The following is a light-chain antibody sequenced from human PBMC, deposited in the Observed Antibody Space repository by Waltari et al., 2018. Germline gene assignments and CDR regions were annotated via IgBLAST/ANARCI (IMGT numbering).Light chain of an antibody. V-gene: IGLV2-23*02. CDR2: EVS. CDR3: CSYAGSSTWV. J-gene: IGLJ3*02. Sequence: QSALTQPAAVSGSPGQSITISCTGTSSDIGGYNLVSWYLQYPGKAPKLIIYEVSRLPSGISPLVSGSKSGNTASLTISGLQADDEADYYCCSYAGSSTWVFGGGTKLTVL. CDR1: SSDIGGYNL.